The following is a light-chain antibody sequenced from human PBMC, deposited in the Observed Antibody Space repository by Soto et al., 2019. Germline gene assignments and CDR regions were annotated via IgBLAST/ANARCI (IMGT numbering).Light chain of an antibody. CDR1: QSISSN. V-gene: IGKV3-20*01. CDR3: QQYGSSPIT. Sequence: EIVMTQSPAILSVSPGERATLSCRANQSISSNLAWYQQKPGQAPRFLIYGASSRATGIPDRFSGSGSGTDFTLTISRLEPEDFEVYYCQQYGSSPITFGQGTRLEIK. J-gene: IGKJ5*01. CDR2: GAS.